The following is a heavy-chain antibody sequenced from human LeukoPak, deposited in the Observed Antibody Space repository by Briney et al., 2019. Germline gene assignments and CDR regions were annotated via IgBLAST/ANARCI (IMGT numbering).Heavy chain of an antibody. Sequence: SETLSLTCTVSGGSTFSGSYFWGWIRQPPGKGLEWIWSIHHDGTNNQNPSLKSRVTISLDASKNQVSLILRSVTAADTAVYYCARDAVIDYGDEDGFDPWGQGILVTVSS. CDR1: GGSTFSGSYF. CDR3: ARDAVIDYGDEDGFDP. J-gene: IGHJ5*02. D-gene: IGHD4-17*01. CDR2: IHHDGTN. V-gene: IGHV4-39*07.